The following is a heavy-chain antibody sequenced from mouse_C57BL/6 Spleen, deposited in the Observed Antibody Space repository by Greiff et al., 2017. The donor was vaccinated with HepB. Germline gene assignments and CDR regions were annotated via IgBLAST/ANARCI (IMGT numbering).Heavy chain of an antibody. Sequence: VQLQQPGAELVMPGASVKLSCKASGYTFTSYWMHWVKQRPGQGLEWIGEIDPSDSYTNYNQKFKGKSTLTVDKSSSTAYMQLSSLTSEDSAVYYCATDSSGHDDWGKGTTLTVSS. CDR3: ATDSSGHDD. D-gene: IGHD3-2*02. CDR2: IDPSDSYT. J-gene: IGHJ2*01. V-gene: IGHV1-69*01. CDR1: GYTFTSYW.